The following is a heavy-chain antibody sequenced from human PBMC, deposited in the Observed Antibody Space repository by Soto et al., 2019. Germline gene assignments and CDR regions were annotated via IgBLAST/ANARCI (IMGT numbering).Heavy chain of an antibody. J-gene: IGHJ4*02. CDR1: GGSISSGGYY. D-gene: IGHD5-18*01. V-gene: IGHV4-31*03. CDR2: IYYSGST. CDR3: ARCVACIQLSYFDY. Sequence: QVQLQESGPGLVKPSQTLSLTCTVSGGSISSGGYYWSWIRQHPGKGLEWIGYIYYSGSTYYNPSLKSRVTISVDTSKNQFSLKLSSVTAADTSEYYCARCVACIQLSYFDYWGQVTLVTVSS.